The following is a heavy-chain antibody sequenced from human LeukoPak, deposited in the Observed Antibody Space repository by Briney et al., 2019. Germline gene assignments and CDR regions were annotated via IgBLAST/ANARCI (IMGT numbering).Heavy chain of an antibody. CDR2: INPNSGGT. Sequence: ASVKVSCKASGYTFTGYYMHWVRQAPGQGLEWMGWINPNSGGTNYAQKFQGRVTTTRDTSISTAYMELSRLRSDDTAVYYCAREMGQDLAYYYDSSGYYYYWGQGTLVTVSS. J-gene: IGHJ4*02. V-gene: IGHV1-2*02. CDR3: AREMGQDLAYYYDSSGYYYY. CDR1: GYTFTGYY. D-gene: IGHD3-22*01.